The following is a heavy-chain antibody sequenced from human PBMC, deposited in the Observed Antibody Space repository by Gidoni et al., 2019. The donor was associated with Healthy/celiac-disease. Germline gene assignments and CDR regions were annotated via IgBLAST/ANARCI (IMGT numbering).Heavy chain of an antibody. CDR3: ARESGWYYLDY. CDR2: ISSNGGST. J-gene: IGHJ4*02. CDR1: EFTFSTYT. Sequence: EVQLVESGGGLVKPGGSRRLSCAPSEFTFSTYTMHWVRQAPGKGLEYVSAISSNGGSTYYANSVKGRFTISRDNSKNTLYLQMGSLRAEDMAVYYCARESGWYYLDYWGQGTLVTVSS. D-gene: IGHD6-19*01. V-gene: IGHV3-64*01.